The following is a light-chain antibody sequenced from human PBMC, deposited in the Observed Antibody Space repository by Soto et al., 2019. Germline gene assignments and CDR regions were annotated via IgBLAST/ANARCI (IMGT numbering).Light chain of an antibody. CDR2: DAS. CDR3: QQYNNWPRT. V-gene: IGKV3D-15*01. J-gene: IGKJ1*01. Sequence: VLTQSPGTLSLSPGARATLSCRASQTVRNNYLAWYQQKPGQAPRLLIYDASSRATGIPARFSGSGSGTEFTLTINSLQSEDFAVYYCQQYNNWPRTFGQGTKVDIK. CDR1: QTVRNN.